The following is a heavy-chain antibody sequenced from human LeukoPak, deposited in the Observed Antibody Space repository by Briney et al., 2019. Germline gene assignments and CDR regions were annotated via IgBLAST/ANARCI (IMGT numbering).Heavy chain of an antibody. V-gene: IGHV1-2*02. CDR1: GGTFSSYA. J-gene: IGHJ4*02. Sequence: ASVKVSCKASGGTFSSYAISWVRQAPGQGLEWMGWINPNSGGTNYAQKFQGRVTMTRDTSISTAYMELSRLRSDDTAVYYCARPYCSGGSCYSYFDYWGQGTLVTVSS. D-gene: IGHD2-15*01. CDR2: INPNSGGT. CDR3: ARPYCSGGSCYSYFDY.